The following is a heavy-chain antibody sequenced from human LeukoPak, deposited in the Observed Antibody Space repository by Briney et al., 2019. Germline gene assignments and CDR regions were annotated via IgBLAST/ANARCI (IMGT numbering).Heavy chain of an antibody. V-gene: IGHV4-38-2*01. CDR3: ARPSSGHYKVFDY. CDR2: IYYSGTT. D-gene: IGHD3-22*01. J-gene: IGHJ4*02. Sequence: SSETLSLTCAVSGYSISSGYYWGWIRQPPGQGLEWIGSIYYSGTTYYNPSLKSRVTMSVDTSKNQFSLKLSSVTAADTAIYYCARPSSGHYKVFDYWGQGTLVTVSS. CDR1: GYSISSGYY.